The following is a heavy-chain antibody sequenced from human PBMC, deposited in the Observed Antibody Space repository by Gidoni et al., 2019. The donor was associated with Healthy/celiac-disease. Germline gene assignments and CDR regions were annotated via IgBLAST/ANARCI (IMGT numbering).Heavy chain of an antibody. Sequence: QLQLQESGPGLVKPSETLSLTCTVSGGSISSSSYYWGWIRQPPGKGLEGIGSIYYSGSTYYNPSLNSRVTISVDTSKNQFSLKLSSVTAADTAVYYCARLAPSGVDTAMVSRFDYWGQGTLVTVSS. CDR2: IYYSGST. J-gene: IGHJ4*02. CDR1: GGSISSSSYY. V-gene: IGHV4-39*01. D-gene: IGHD5-18*01. CDR3: ARLAPSGVDTAMVSRFDY.